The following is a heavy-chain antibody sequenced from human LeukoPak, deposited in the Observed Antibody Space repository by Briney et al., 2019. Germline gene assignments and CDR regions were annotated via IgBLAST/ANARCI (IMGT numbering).Heavy chain of an antibody. CDR3: ARDLTLGYCSGGSCYGSRDY. CDR2: ISSSSSTI. J-gene: IGHJ4*02. D-gene: IGHD2-15*01. CDR1: GFTFSSYS. Sequence: GGSLRLSCAASGFTFSSYSMNWVRQAPGKGLEWVSYISSSSSTIYHADSVKGRFTISRDNAKNSLYLQMNSLRDEDTAVYYCARDLTLGYCSGGSCYGSRDYWGQGTLVTVSS. V-gene: IGHV3-48*02.